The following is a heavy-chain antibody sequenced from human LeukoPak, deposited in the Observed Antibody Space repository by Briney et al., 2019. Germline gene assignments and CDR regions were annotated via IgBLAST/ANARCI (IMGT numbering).Heavy chain of an antibody. Sequence: SETLSLTCTVSGGSISSGDYYWRRIRQPPGKVLEWIAYIYYSGSTYYNPSIKSRVTISVDTSKNQFSLKLSSVTAADTAVYYCAREWEQHAFDIWGQGTMVTVSS. CDR1: GGSISSGDYY. D-gene: IGHD1-26*01. CDR3: AREWEQHAFDI. CDR2: IYYSGST. V-gene: IGHV4-30-4*01. J-gene: IGHJ3*02.